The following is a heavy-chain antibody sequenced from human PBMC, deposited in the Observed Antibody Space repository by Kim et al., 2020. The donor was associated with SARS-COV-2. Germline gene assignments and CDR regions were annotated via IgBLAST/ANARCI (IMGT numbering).Heavy chain of an antibody. J-gene: IGHJ6*02. CDR2: IYYSGNS. Sequence: SETLSLTCAVFGGSISSGAYYWSWIRQHPGKGLEWIGYIYYSGNSYYNPSLKSRVTMSVDTSKNQFSLKLTSVTAADTAVYYCARKDYGLDVWGQGTTVTVSS. CDR1: GGSISSGAYY. V-gene: IGHV4-31*11. CDR3: ARKDYGLDV.